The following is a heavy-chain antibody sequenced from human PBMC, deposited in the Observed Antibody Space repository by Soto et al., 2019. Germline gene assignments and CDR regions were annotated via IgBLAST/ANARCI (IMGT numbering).Heavy chain of an antibody. D-gene: IGHD3-22*01. V-gene: IGHV3-23*01. CDR3: AKGPYDSSRYYYNYYYYGMDV. CDR2: ISGSGGST. CDR1: GFTFSSYA. Sequence: GGSLRLSCAASGFTFSSYAMSWVRQAPGKGLEWVSAISGSGGSTYYADSVKGRFTISRDNSKNTLYLQMNSLRAEDTAVYYCAKGPYDSSRYYYNYYYYGMDVWGQGTTVTVSS. J-gene: IGHJ6*02.